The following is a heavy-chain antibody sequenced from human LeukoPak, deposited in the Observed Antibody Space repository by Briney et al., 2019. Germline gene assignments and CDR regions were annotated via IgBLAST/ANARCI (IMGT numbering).Heavy chain of an antibody. D-gene: IGHD5-18*01. CDR2: ISGSGART. Sequence: GGSLRLSCAASGFTFSNYAVSWVRQAPGKGLEWVSAISGSGARTYYADSVKGRFTISRDNSNNTLYLQMNSLRAEDTAIYYCAKVGYSYGDAFDIWGQGTMVTVSS. J-gene: IGHJ3*02. V-gene: IGHV3-23*01. CDR3: AKVGYSYGDAFDI. CDR1: GFTFSNYA.